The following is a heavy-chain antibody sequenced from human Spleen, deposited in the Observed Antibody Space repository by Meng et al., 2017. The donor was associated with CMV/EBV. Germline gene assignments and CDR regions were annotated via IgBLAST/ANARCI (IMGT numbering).Heavy chain of an antibody. CDR3: ARGGKASFDS. J-gene: IGHJ4*02. D-gene: IGHD4-23*01. CDR1: GGSISGYY. Sequence: SETLSLTCTVSGGSISGYYWSWIRQPPGKGLEWIGHIYYSGSTNYNPSLRSRVTISVDTSKIQFSLKLTSLTAADTAVYYCARGGKASFDSWGQGTLVTVSS. V-gene: IGHV4-59*01. CDR2: IYYSGST.